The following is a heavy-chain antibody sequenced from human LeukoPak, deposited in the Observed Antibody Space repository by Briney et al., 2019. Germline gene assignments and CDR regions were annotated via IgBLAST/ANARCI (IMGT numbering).Heavy chain of an antibody. V-gene: IGHV3-7*01. Sequence: GGSLRLSCAASGFTFSSYEMNWVRQAPGKGLEWVANIKQDGSEKYYVDSVKGRFTISRDNAKNSLYLQMNSLRAEDTAVYYCARDSGNYYMDVWGKGTTVTVSS. CDR3: ARDSGNYYMDV. J-gene: IGHJ6*03. D-gene: IGHD3-10*01. CDR1: GFTFSSYE. CDR2: IKQDGSEK.